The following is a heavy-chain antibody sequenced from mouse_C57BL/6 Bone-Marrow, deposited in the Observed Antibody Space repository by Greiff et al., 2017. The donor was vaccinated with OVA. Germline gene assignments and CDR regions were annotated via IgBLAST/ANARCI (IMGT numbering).Heavy chain of an antibody. CDR2: IWGGGST. V-gene: IGHV2-9*01. J-gene: IGHJ1*03. D-gene: IGHD2-4*01. CDR3: AKHSDYDYDDWYFDV. Sequence: QVQLQQSGPGLVAPSQSLSITCPVSGFSLTSYGVDWVRQPPGKGLAWLGAIWGGGSTNYNSALMSRLSISKDNSKSQVFLKMNSLQTDDTAMYYCAKHSDYDYDDWYFDVWGTGTTVTVSS. CDR1: GFSLTSYG.